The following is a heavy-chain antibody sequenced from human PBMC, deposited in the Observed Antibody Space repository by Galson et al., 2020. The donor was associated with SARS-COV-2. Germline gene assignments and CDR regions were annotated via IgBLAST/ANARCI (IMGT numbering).Heavy chain of an antibody. CDR2: ISYDGSTK. J-gene: IGHJ6*02. D-gene: IGHD3-16*01. Sequence: TGGSLRLSCAASGFTFSSYAMNWVRQAPGKGLEWVAVISYDGSTKYYADSVKGRLPISRDNSKNTLYLQMNSLRAEDTAVYYCARDGGGYMDGWGQGSTGTVSS. V-gene: IGHV3-30-3*01. CDR1: GFTFSSYA. CDR3: ARDGGGYMDG.